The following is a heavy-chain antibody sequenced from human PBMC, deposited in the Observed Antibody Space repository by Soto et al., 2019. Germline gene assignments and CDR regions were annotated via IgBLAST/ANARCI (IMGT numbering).Heavy chain of an antibody. J-gene: IGHJ6*03. CDR1: GYTFTSYD. D-gene: IGHD3-10*01. Sequence: ASVKVSCKASGYTFTSYDINWVRQATGQGLEWMGWMNPNSGNTGYAQKFQGRVTMTRNTSISTAYMELSSLRSEDTAVYYCARQQGRYYYGSGSYYTRTEGYYYYYMDVWGKGTTVTVSS. V-gene: IGHV1-8*01. CDR3: ARQQGRYYYGSGSYYTRTEGYYYYYMDV. CDR2: MNPNSGNT.